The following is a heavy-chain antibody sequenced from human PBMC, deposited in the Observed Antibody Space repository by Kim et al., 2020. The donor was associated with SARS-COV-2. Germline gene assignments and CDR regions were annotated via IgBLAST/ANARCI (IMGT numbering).Heavy chain of an antibody. CDR2: ISSISSNT. Sequence: GGSLRLSCAASGFTFSDFYMSWIRQAPGKGLEWVSYISSISSNTNYADSVKGRFTISRDNPKNSLYLQMNSLRAEDTAVYYCARVRVMVRGVIDAFDIWGQGTMVTVSS. CDR1: GFTFSDFY. CDR3: ARVRVMVRGVIDAFDI. J-gene: IGHJ3*02. V-gene: IGHV3-11*06. D-gene: IGHD3-10*01.